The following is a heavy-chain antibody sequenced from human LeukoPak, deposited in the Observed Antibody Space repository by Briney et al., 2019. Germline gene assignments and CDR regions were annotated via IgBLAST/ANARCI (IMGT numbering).Heavy chain of an antibody. CDR3: ARSTGILTGRHIDY. V-gene: IGHV3-23*01. CDR2: ISGSGGST. CDR1: GFTFSSYG. J-gene: IGHJ4*02. Sequence: GGSLRLSCAASGFTFSSYGMSWVRQAPGKGLEWVSAISGSGGSTYYADSVKGRFTISRDNSKNTLYLQMNSLRAADTAVYYCARSTGILTGRHIDYWGQGTLVTVSS. D-gene: IGHD3-9*01.